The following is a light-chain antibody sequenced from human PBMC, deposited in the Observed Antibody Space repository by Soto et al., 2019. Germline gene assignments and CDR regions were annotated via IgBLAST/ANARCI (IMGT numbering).Light chain of an antibody. CDR3: QSVDSSGTYV. CDR2: KDS. J-gene: IGLJ1*01. Sequence: SSELTQPPSVSVSPGQTARITCFGAALAKQYIYWYQQKPGQAPVLLIYKDSERPSGIPERFSGSNSETTVTLTISGVQAGDEADYYCQSVDSSGTYVVGTGTKLTVL. CDR1: ALAKQY. V-gene: IGLV3-25*02.